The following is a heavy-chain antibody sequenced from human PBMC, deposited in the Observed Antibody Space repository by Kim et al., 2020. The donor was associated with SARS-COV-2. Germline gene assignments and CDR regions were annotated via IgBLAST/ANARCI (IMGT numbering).Heavy chain of an antibody. D-gene: IGHD3-22*01. CDR3: ARGEEEENYYDSSGYWSEIDY. J-gene: IGHJ4*02. Sequence: FTISRDNSKNTLYLQMNSLRAEDTAVYYCARGEEEENYYDSSGYWSEIDYWGQGTLVTVSS. V-gene: IGHV3-30*07.